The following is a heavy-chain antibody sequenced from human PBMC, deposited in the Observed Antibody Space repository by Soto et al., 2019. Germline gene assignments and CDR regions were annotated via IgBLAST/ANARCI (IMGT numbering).Heavy chain of an antibody. J-gene: IGHJ2*01. CDR3: ARDFEGSSWLPTFYWYFDL. D-gene: IGHD6-13*01. V-gene: IGHV4-4*07. CDR2: IYTSGST. Sequence: SETLSLTCTVSGGSISSYYWSWIRQPAGKGLEWIGRIYTSGSTNYNPSLRSRVTMSVDTSKNQSSLKLSSVTAADTAVYYCARDFEGSSWLPTFYWYFDLWGRGTLVTVSS. CDR1: GGSISSYY.